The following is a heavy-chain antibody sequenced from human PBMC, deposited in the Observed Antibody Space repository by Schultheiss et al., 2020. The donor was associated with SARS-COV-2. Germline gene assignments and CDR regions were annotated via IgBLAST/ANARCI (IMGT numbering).Heavy chain of an antibody. V-gene: IGHV1-18*04. J-gene: IGHJ4*02. CDR1: GYTFTSYG. D-gene: IGHD3-22*01. Sequence: ASVKVSCKASGYTFTSYGISWVRQAPGQGLEWMGWISAYNGNTNYAQKLQGRVTMTTDTSTSTAYMELRSLRSDDTAVYYCATDLRVNYYDSSGYWSWGQGTLVTVSS. CDR3: ATDLRVNYYDSSGYWS. CDR2: ISAYNGNT.